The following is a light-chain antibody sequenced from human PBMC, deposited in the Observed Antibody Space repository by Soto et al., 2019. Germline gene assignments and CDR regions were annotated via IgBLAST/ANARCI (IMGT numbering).Light chain of an antibody. V-gene: IGKV3-15*01. CDR1: QSVSSN. Sequence: EIVMTQSPATLSVYPGERATLSCRASQSVSSNLAWYQQKPGQVPRLLIYGASTRATGIPARFSGSGSGTEFTLTISSLQSEDFAVYYCQQYNNWPPYTFGQGTKLEIK. CDR3: QQYNNWPPYT. J-gene: IGKJ2*01. CDR2: GAS.